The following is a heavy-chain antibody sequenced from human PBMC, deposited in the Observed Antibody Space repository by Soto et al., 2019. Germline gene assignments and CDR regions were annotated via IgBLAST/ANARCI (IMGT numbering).Heavy chain of an antibody. CDR3: ARDRGWSSDCSSTSCYRGGMDV. J-gene: IGHJ6*02. Sequence: PGGSLRLSCAASGFTFSSYEVNWVRQAPGKGLEWVSYISSSGSTIYYADSVKGRFTISRDNAKNSLYLQMNSLRAEDTAVYYCARDRGWSSDCSSTSCYRGGMDVWGQGTTVTVSS. CDR1: GFTFSSYE. V-gene: IGHV3-48*03. D-gene: IGHD2-2*02. CDR2: ISSSGSTI.